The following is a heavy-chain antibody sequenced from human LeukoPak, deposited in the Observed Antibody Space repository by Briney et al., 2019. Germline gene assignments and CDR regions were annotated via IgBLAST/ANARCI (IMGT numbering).Heavy chain of an antibody. D-gene: IGHD2-2*01. Sequence: SVKVSCKASGGTFSSYAISWVRQAPGQGLEWMGGIIPIFGTANYAQKFQGRVTITADESTSTAYMELSSLRSEDTAVYYCARSDLGYCSSTSCRLPYYYYYYMDVWGKGTTVTVSS. CDR3: ARSDLGYCSSTSCRLPYYYYYYMDV. CDR2: IIPIFGTA. J-gene: IGHJ6*03. CDR1: GGTFSSYA. V-gene: IGHV1-69*13.